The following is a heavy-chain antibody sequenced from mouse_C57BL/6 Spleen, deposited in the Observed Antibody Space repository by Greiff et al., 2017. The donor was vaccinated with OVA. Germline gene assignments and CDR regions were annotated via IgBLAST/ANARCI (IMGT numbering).Heavy chain of an antibody. Sequence: QVHVKQSGAELARPGASVKLSCKASGYTFTSYGISWVKQRTGQGLEWIGEIYPRSGNTYYNEKFKGKATLTADKSSSTAYMELRSLTSEDSAVYFCARSLITAVEEVFAYWGQGTLVTVSA. CDR2: IYPRSGNT. CDR3: ARSLITAVEEVFAY. D-gene: IGHD1-1*01. CDR1: GYTFTSYG. V-gene: IGHV1-81*01. J-gene: IGHJ3*01.